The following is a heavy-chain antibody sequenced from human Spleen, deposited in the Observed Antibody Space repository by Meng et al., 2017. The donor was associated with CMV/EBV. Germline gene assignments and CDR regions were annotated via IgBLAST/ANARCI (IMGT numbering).Heavy chain of an antibody. CDR2: IYYSGST. V-gene: IGHV4-39*07. D-gene: IGHD6-13*01. CDR3: ARRRTVKQLVFTRPDYYGVDV. Sequence: GSLRLSCTVSGGSISSSSYYWGWIRQPPGKGLEWIGSIYYSGSTYYNPSLKSRVTISVDTSKNQFSLKLSSVTAADTAVYYCARRRTVKQLVFTRPDYYGVDVWGQGTTVTVSS. CDR1: GGSISSSSYY. J-gene: IGHJ6*02.